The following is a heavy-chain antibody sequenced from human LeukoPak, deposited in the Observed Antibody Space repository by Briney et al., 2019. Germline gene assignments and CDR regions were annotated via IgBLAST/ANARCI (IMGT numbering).Heavy chain of an antibody. CDR2: ISYDGSNK. V-gene: IGHV3-30-3*01. CDR1: GFTFSSYV. CDR3: ARDRPGVTIFGAHNF. Sequence: GGSLRLSCAASGFTFSSYVMQWVRQAPGKGLEWVAVISYDGSNKYYADSVKGRFTIFRDNSKNTLYLQMNSLRAEDTAVYYCARDRPGVTIFGAHNFWGQGTLVTVSS. D-gene: IGHD3-3*01. J-gene: IGHJ4*02.